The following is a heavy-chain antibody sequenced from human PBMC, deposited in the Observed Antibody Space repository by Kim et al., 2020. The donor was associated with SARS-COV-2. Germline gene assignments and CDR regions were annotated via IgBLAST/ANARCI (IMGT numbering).Heavy chain of an antibody. J-gene: IGHJ5*02. CDR2: INSDGTSE. V-gene: IGHV3-11*05. CDR3: VREPAS. CDR1: GFSFSDYY. Sequence: QVQLVESGGGLVKPGGSLRLSCAASGFSFSDYYMSWIRQAPGKGLEWVAYINSDGTSENYVASVNGRFTISRDNAKKSLSLQMNSLTPEDTAVYYCVREPASWGQGTLVTVSS.